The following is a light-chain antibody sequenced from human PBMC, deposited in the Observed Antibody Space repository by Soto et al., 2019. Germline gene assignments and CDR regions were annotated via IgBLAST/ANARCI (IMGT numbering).Light chain of an antibody. CDR3: QSYDSSLSGSV. CDR1: SPNIGAGYD. V-gene: IGLV1-40*01. J-gene: IGLJ3*02. CDR2: GNS. Sequence: QSVLTQPPSVSGAPGQRVTISCTGSSPNIGAGYDVHWYQQLPGTAPKLLIYGNSNRPSGVPDRLSGSKSGTSASLAITGLQAEDEADYYCQSYDSSLSGSVFGGGTKVTVL.